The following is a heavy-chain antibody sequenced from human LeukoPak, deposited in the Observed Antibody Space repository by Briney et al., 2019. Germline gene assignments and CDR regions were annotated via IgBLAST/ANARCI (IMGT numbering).Heavy chain of an antibody. CDR1: GGSISSGSYY. V-gene: IGHV4-61*02. CDR2: IYTSGST. Sequence: PSETLSPTCTVSGGSISSGSYYWSWIRQPAGKGLEWIGRIYTSGSTNYNPSLKSRVTISVDTSKNQFSLKLSSVTAADTAVYYCARVEYSYGPPDYYYGMDVWGQGTTVTVSS. CDR3: ARVEYSYGPPDYYYGMDV. J-gene: IGHJ6*02. D-gene: IGHD5-18*01.